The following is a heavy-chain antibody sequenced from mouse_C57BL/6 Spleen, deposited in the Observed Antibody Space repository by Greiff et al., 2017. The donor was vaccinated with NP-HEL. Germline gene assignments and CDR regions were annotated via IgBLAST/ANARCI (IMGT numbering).Heavy chain of an antibody. CDR3: ARDPGGSGYFDV. CDR2: ISDGGSYT. Sequence: EVKVVESGGGLVKPGGSLKLSCAASGFTFSSYAMSWVRQTPEKRLEWVATISDGGSYTYYPDNVKGRFTISRDNAKNNRYLQLSHLKSEDTAMYYCARDPGGSGYFDVWGTGTTVTVSS. V-gene: IGHV5-4*01. CDR1: GFTFSSYA. J-gene: IGHJ1*03.